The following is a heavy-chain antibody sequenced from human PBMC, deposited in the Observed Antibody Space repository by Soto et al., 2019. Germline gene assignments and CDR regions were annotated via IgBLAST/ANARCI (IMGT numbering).Heavy chain of an antibody. D-gene: IGHD7-27*01. J-gene: IGHJ5*02. CDR1: GFTFSSYW. V-gene: IGHV3-7*01. CDR3: ARATNSGWFDP. Sequence: GGSLRLSCAASGFTFSSYWMSWVRQAPGKGLEWVANIKQDGSEKYYVDSVKGRFTISRDNAKNSLYLQMNSLRAEDTVVYYCARATNSGWFDPWGQGTLVTVSS. CDR2: IKQDGSEK.